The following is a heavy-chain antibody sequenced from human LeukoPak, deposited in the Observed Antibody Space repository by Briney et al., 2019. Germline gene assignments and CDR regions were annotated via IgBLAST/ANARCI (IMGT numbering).Heavy chain of an antibody. J-gene: IGHJ3*02. Sequence: PGGSLRLSCAASGFTFSSYEMNWVRQAPGKGLEWVSYISSSGSTIYYADSVKGRLTISRDNAKNSLYLQMNSLRAEDTAVYYCAREGYSHAFDIWGQGTMVTVSS. CDR3: AREGYSHAFDI. V-gene: IGHV3-48*03. CDR2: ISSSGSTI. CDR1: GFTFSSYE. D-gene: IGHD4-23*01.